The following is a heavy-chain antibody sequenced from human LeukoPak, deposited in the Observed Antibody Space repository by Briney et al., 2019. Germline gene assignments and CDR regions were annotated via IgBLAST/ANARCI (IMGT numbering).Heavy chain of an antibody. D-gene: IGHD6-13*01. CDR1: GGSISGYY. CDR2: IYYSGST. V-gene: IGHV4-59*01. Sequence: SETLSLTCAVSGGSISGYYWSWIRQPPGKGLEWIGYIYYSGSTNYNPSLKSRVTISADTSKNQFSLKLSSVTAADTAVYYCAGGCSAGTPHNWFDPWGQGTLVTVSS. CDR3: AGGCSAGTPHNWFDP. J-gene: IGHJ5*02.